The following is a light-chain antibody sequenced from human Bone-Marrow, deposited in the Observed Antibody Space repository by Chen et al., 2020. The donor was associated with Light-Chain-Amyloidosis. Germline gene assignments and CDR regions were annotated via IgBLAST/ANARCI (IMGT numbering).Light chain of an antibody. CDR1: SSDVGGDNH. CDR3: SSYTITNTLV. J-gene: IGLJ1*01. CDR2: EVT. Sequence: QSALPQPASVSGSPGQSITLSCTGTSSDVGGDNHVSWYHQHPDKAPKLMIYEVTNRPSWVPDRFSGSKSDNTASLTISGLQTEDEADYFCSSYTITNTLVFGSGTRVTVL. V-gene: IGLV2-14*01.